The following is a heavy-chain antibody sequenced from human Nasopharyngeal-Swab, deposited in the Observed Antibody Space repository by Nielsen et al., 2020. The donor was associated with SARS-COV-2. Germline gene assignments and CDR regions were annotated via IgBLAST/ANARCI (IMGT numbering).Heavy chain of an antibody. CDR3: AREGYCSGGSCYPRPSYYYYMDV. J-gene: IGHJ6*03. D-gene: IGHD2-15*01. V-gene: IGHV3-33*05. Sequence: WIRQPPGKGLEWVAVISYDGSNKYYADSVKGRFTISRDNSKNTLYLQMNSLRAEDTAVYYCAREGYCSGGSCYPRPSYYYYMDVWGKGTTVTVSS. CDR2: ISYDGSNK.